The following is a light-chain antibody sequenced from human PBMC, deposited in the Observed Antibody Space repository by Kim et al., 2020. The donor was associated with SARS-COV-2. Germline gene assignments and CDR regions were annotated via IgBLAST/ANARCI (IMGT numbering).Light chain of an antibody. V-gene: IGLV3-1*01. CDR2: QNS. CDR3: QAWDGSTVV. Sequence: SYELTQPPSVSVSPGQTANIACSGDKSGHKYVCWYQQKPGQSPVVVIYQNSMRPSGIPERFSGFNSGNTATLTISVTQAMDEADYYCQAWDGSTVVFGGGTQLTVL. J-gene: IGLJ2*01. CDR1: KSGHKY.